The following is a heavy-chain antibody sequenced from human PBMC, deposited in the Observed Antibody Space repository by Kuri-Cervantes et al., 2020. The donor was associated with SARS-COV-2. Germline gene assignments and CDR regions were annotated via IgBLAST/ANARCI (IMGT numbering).Heavy chain of an antibody. CDR2: ISSSSSYI. Sequence: GESLKISCAASGFTFSSYSMNWARQAPGKGLEWVSSISSSSSYIYYADSVKGRFTISRDNAKNSLYLQMNSLRAEDTAVYYCARVRGVGYWGQGTLVTVSS. J-gene: IGHJ4*02. CDR1: GFTFSSYS. D-gene: IGHD3-10*01. CDR3: ARVRGVGY. V-gene: IGHV3-21*01.